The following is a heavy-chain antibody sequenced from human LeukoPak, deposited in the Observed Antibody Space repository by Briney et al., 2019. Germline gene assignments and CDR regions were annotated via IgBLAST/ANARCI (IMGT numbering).Heavy chain of an antibody. D-gene: IGHD3-22*01. V-gene: IGHV3-30-3*01. CDR3: ARDGRNYYDRSGYYSALAY. CDR1: GFTFTSSA. CDR2: ISYDGSNK. Sequence: SCKASGFTFTSSAVHWVRQAPGRGLEWVAVISYDGSNKYHADSVKGRFTISRDNSKNTLYLEMNSLRADDTAVYYCARDGRNYYDRSGYYSALAYWGQGTLVTVSS. J-gene: IGHJ4*02.